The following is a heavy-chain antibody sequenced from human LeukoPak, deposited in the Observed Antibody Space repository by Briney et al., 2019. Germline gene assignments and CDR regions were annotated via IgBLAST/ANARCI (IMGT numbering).Heavy chain of an antibody. D-gene: IGHD2-2*01. Sequence: GGSLRLSCAASGFTFSSYTMNWVRQAPGKGLEWVSSISSGSSCIYYPDSVKGRFTISRDNAKNSLYLQMNSLRAEDTAVYYCARSGILAAIHYFDYWGQGTLVTVSS. CDR3: ARSGILAAIHYFDY. CDR2: ISSGSSCI. V-gene: IGHV3-21*01. CDR1: GFTFSSYT. J-gene: IGHJ4*02.